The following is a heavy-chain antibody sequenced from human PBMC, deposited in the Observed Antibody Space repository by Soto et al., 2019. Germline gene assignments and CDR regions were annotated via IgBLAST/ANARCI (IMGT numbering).Heavy chain of an antibody. J-gene: IGHJ5*02. CDR3: ARSSPYNWFDP. CDR2: IYHSGST. D-gene: IGHD3-16*01. V-gene: IGHV4-30-2*01. Sequence: SETLSLTCAVSGGSISSGGYSWSWIRQPPGKGLEWIGYIYHSGSTYYNPSLKSRVTISVDRSKNQFSLKLSSVTAADTAVYYCARSSPYNWFDPRGQGTLVTVSS. CDR1: GGSISSGGYS.